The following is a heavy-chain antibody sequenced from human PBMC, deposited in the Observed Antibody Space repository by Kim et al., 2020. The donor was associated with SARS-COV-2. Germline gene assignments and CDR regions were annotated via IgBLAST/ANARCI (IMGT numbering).Heavy chain of an antibody. CDR2: INSDGSST. D-gene: IGHD1-26*01. CDR1: GFTFSSYW. J-gene: IGHJ5*02. Sequence: GGSLRLSCAASGFTFSSYWMHWVRQAPGKGLVWVSRINSDGSSTSYADSVKGRFTISRDNAKNTLYLQMNSLRAEDTAVYYCARVIRGDGYSGKDWFDPWGQGTLVTVSS. V-gene: IGHV3-74*01. CDR3: ARVIRGDGYSGKDWFDP.